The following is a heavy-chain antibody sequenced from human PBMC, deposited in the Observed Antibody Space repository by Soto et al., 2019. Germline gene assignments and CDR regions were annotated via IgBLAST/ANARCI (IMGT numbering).Heavy chain of an antibody. CDR2: ISGSGGST. CDR3: AKEGGYGDYDYYYYGMDV. CDR1: GFTFSSYA. V-gene: IGHV3-23*01. D-gene: IGHD4-17*01. J-gene: IGHJ6*02. Sequence: EVQLLESGGGLVQPGGSLRLSCAASGFTFSSYAMSWVRQAPGKGLEWVSAISGSGGSTYYADSVKGRFTISRDNSKNTXXLQMNSLRAEDTAVYYCAKEGGYGDYDYYYYGMDVWGQGTTVTVSS.